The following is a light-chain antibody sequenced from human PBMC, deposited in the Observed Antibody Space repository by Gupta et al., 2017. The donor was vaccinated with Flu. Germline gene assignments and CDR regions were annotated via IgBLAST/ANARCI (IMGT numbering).Light chain of an antibody. V-gene: IGLV3-21*02. CDR1: NIASKS. CDR3: QGSDITSDHSYV. CDR2: DDS. Sequence: GYNIASKSVHWYQQKPGQAPVLVVYDDSDRPSGIPERFSGSNSGNTATLTISRVEAGDEADYYCQGSDITSDHSYVFGTGTKVTVL. J-gene: IGLJ1*01.